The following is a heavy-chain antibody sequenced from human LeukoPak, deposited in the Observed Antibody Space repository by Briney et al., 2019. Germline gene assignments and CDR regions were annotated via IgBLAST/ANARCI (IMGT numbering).Heavy chain of an antibody. J-gene: IGHJ6*02. V-gene: IGHV1-8*01. Sequence: GASVNVSCTASGYTFTSYDINWVRQATGQGLEWMGWMNPNSGNTGYAQKFQGRVTMTRNTSISTAYMELSSLRSEDTAVYYCARANWNDGGMDVWGQGTTVTVSS. CDR1: GYTFTSYD. CDR2: MNPNSGNT. CDR3: ARANWNDGGMDV. D-gene: IGHD1-1*01.